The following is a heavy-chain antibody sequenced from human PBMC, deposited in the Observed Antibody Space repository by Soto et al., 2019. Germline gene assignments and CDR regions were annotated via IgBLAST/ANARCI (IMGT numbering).Heavy chain of an antibody. CDR1: GFTFSSYS. CDR2: ISSSSSYI. Sequence: GGSLRLSCAASGFTFSSYSMNWVRQAPGKGLEWVSSISSSSSYIYYADSVKGRFTISRDNAKNSLYLQMNSLRAEDTAVYYCARDLRPLSVATRCGYWGQGTLVTVSS. J-gene: IGHJ4*02. V-gene: IGHV3-21*01. D-gene: IGHD5-12*01. CDR3: ARDLRPLSVATRCGY.